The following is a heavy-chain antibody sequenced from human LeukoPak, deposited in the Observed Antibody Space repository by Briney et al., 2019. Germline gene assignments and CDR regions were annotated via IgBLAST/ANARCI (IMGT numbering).Heavy chain of an antibody. V-gene: IGHV4-31*03. CDR2: IFYSGST. J-gene: IGHJ3*02. Sequence: TLSLTCTVSGGSISSGGYYWSCIRQHPGKGLEWIGYIFYSGSTYYNPSLKSRVIISVDTSKNQFSLKLSSVTAADTAVYYCARRTGNAFDIWGQGTMVTVSS. CDR3: ARRTGNAFDI. D-gene: IGHD7-27*01. CDR1: GGSISSGGYY.